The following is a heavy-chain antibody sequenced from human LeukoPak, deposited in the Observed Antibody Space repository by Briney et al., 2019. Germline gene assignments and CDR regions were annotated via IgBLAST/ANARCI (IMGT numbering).Heavy chain of an antibody. CDR1: GFTVSSNY. V-gene: IGHV3-53*05. CDR3: AKGGGGSGSYFDY. Sequence: PGGSLRLSCAASGFTVSSNYVSWVRQAPGKGLEWVSVIYSGGSTYYADSVKGRFTISRDNSKNTMDLQMNSLRADDTAVYYCAKGGGGSGSYFDYWGQGTLVTVSS. CDR2: IYSGGST. J-gene: IGHJ4*02. D-gene: IGHD1-26*01.